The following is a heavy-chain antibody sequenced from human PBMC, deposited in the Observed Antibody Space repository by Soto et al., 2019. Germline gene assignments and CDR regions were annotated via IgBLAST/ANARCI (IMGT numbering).Heavy chain of an antibody. V-gene: IGHV1-3*01. D-gene: IGHD4-17*01. CDR1: GYTFTSYA. CDR3: AAPTVTIYGMDV. Sequence: ASVKVSCKASGYTFTSYAMHWVCQAPGQRLEWMGWINAGNGNTKYSQKFQGRVTITRDTSASTAYMELSSLRSEDTAVYYCAAPTVTIYGMDVWGQGTTVTVSS. CDR2: INAGNGNT. J-gene: IGHJ6*02.